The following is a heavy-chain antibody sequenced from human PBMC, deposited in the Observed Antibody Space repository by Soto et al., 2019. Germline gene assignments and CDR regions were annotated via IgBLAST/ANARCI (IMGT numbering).Heavy chain of an antibody. CDR3: ARAVFNGGYSPSPTVYGMDV. CDR2: ISYDGSNK. D-gene: IGHD4-17*01. Sequence: GGSLRLSCAASGFTFSSYAMHWVRQAPGKGLEWVAVISYDGSNKYYADSVKGRFTISRDNSKNTLYLQMNSLRAEDTAVYYCARAVFNGGYSPSPTVYGMDVWGQGTTVTVSS. CDR1: GFTFSSYA. V-gene: IGHV3-30-3*01. J-gene: IGHJ6*02.